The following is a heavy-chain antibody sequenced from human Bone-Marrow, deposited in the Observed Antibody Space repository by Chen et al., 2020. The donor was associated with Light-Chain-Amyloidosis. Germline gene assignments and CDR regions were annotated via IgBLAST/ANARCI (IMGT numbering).Heavy chain of an antibody. J-gene: IGHJ4*02. V-gene: IGHV3-23*01. D-gene: IGHD2-15*01. Sequence: EVQLLESGGGLVQPGGSLRLYCVASGITFSSYAMNWVRQAPGKGLEWVSSDSGTIIITYYTDSVKGRFTTSRDNSKNTVYLQMSSLRADDTAVYYCATRYCSGGSCYSPYFEYWGQGTLVTVSS. CDR3: ATRYCSGGSCYSPYFEY. CDR1: GITFSSYA. CDR2: DSGTIIIT.